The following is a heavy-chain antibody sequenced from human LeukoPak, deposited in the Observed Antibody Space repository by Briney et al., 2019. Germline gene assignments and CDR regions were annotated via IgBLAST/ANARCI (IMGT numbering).Heavy chain of an antibody. Sequence: GGSLRLSRAASGFTFSSYSMNWVRQAPGKGLEWVSSISSSSSYIYSADSVKGRFTISRDNAKNSLYLQMNSLRAEDTAVYYCTRVASYDILTGYYTLHYDYWGQGTLVTVSS. CDR2: ISSSSSYI. CDR3: TRVASYDILTGYYTLHYDY. D-gene: IGHD3-9*01. CDR1: GFTFSSYS. V-gene: IGHV3-21*01. J-gene: IGHJ4*02.